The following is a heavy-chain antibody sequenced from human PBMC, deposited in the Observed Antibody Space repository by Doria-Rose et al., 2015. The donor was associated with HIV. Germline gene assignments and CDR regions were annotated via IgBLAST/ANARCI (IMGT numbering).Heavy chain of an antibody. D-gene: IGHD6-13*01. Sequence: QVTLKESGPVLVKPTETLTLTCTVSGVSLSSPGMGVSWIRQPPGKAPEWLAHIFSDDERSYHTSLKSRLTISRGTSKSQVVLTMTDMDPVDTATYYCARIKSSRWYHKYYFDFWGQGTLVIVSA. J-gene: IGHJ4*02. CDR1: GVSLSSPGMG. V-gene: IGHV2-26*01. CDR2: IFSDDER. CDR3: ARIKSSRWYHKYYFDF.